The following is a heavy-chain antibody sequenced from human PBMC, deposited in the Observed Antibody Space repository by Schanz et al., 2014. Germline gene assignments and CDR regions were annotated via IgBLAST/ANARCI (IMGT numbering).Heavy chain of an antibody. J-gene: IGHJ4*02. D-gene: IGHD3-3*01. CDR3: ARKGMPPIWSGYPYFFDF. CDR2: IYSGGST. V-gene: IGHV3-53*01. CDR1: GFTVSSNY. Sequence: EVQLVESGGGLIQPGGSLRLSCAASGFTVSSNYMSWVRQAPGKGLEWVAVIYSGGSTFYTDSVKGRFTISRDNSKNTLYLQMNSLRVEDTAVYYCARKGMPPIWSGYPYFFDFWGQGTLVTVSS.